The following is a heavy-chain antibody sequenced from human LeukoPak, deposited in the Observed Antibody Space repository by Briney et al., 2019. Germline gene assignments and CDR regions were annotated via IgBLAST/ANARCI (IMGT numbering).Heavy chain of an antibody. CDR3: ASTTMVRGTYYMDV. J-gene: IGHJ6*03. Sequence: SETLSLTGTVSGGSISSFYWGWIRQPPGKGLEGIVYIYYSGYTNYNPSLKSRVTISVATSKNQFSLKLSSVTDADTAVYYCASTTMVRGTYYMDVWGKGTTVTISS. V-gene: IGHV4-59*01. D-gene: IGHD3-10*01. CDR2: IYYSGYT. CDR1: GGSISSFY.